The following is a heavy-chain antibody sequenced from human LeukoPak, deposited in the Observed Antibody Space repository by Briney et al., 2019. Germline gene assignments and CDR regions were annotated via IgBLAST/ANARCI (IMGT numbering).Heavy chain of an antibody. Sequence: SETLSLTCTVSGGSISSSSYYWGWIRLPPGKGLEWIGSIYYSGSTYYNPSLKSRVTISVDTSKNQFSLKLSSVTAADTAVYYCARQRSGAAAAYNFDYWGQGTLVTVSS. J-gene: IGHJ4*02. CDR2: IYYSGST. D-gene: IGHD6-13*01. V-gene: IGHV4-39*01. CDR3: ARQRSGAAAAYNFDY. CDR1: GGSISSSSYY.